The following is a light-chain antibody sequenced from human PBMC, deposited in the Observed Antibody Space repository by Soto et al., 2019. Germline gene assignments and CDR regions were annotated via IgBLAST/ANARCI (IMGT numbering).Light chain of an antibody. V-gene: IGLV4-69*01. Sequence: QPVLTKSPSASASLGASVKLTCTLSSGHSNYAIAWHQQQPEKGPRYLMKLNSDGSHSKGDGIPDRFSGSSSGAERYLTISSLQSEDEADYYCQTWGTGLYVVFGGGTKLTVL. J-gene: IGLJ2*01. CDR3: QTWGTGLYVV. CDR2: LNSDGSH. CDR1: SGHSNYA.